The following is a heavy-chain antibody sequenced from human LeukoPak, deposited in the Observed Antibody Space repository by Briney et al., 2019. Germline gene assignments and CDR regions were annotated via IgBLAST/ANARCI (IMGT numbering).Heavy chain of an antibody. D-gene: IGHD5-24*01. Sequence: PGRSLRLSSAAPGFTFSSYGMHWVRQAPGKGLEGVAVISYDGSNKYYADYVKGRFTISRDNSKNTLYLQMNSLRVEDTAVYYCAPEGDGYILFDYWGQGTLVTVSS. CDR3: APEGDGYILFDY. CDR2: ISYDGSNK. CDR1: GFTFSSYG. V-gene: IGHV3-30*03. J-gene: IGHJ4*02.